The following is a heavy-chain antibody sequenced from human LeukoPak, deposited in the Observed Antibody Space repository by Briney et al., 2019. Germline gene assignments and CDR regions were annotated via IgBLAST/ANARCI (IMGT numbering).Heavy chain of an antibody. CDR1: VFSFSEDA. V-gene: IGHV3-23*01. D-gene: IGHD5-12*01. CDR3: AKDRWLNIDRRPMDY. J-gene: IGHJ4*02. Sequence: PGGSLRLSCRTPVFSFSEDAIESVRQAPGKGLELVSGISRGGRDRYSANSVKGRFTIYSNNSDDTLYLQMNRLRGEDTAVYYCAKDRWLNIDRRPMDYWGQGTLVTVSS. CDR2: ISRGGRDR.